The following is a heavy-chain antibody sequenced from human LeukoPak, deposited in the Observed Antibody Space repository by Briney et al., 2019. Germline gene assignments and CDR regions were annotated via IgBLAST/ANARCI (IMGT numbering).Heavy chain of an antibody. Sequence: SSETLSLTCAVYGGSLSGYYWSWIRQPPGKGLEWIGEINHSGSTNYNPSHKSRVTISVDTSKNQFSLKLSSVTAADTAVYYCAREGRWLQSPRPFDYWGQGTLVTVSS. D-gene: IGHD5-24*01. CDR2: INHSGST. V-gene: IGHV4-34*01. CDR1: GGSLSGYY. J-gene: IGHJ4*02. CDR3: AREGRWLQSPRPFDY.